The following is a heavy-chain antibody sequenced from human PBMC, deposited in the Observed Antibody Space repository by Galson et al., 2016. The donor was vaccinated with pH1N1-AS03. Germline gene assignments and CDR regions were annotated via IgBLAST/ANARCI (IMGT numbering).Heavy chain of an antibody. V-gene: IGHV3-15*01. J-gene: IGHJ6*04. Sequence: SLRLSCAASGFTFSSAWVSWVRQAAGKGLEWVGRVKSKTDGGAAAYSAHVEGRFIISRDDSENMVYLQMDSLRADDTAVYYCAVWGYISGTHGLDVWGKGTTVTVSS. D-gene: IGHD5-12*01. CDR3: AVWGYISGTHGLDV. CDR2: VKSKTDGGAA. CDR1: GFTFSSAW.